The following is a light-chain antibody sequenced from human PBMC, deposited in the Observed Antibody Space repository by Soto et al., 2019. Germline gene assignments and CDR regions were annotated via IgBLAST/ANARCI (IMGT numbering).Light chain of an antibody. V-gene: IGKV3-11*01. J-gene: IGKJ5*01. CDR1: RSVSSY. CDR3: QQRTNWPTST. Sequence: EIVLTQSPATLSLSPGERATLSCRASRSVSSYLAWYQQKPGQTPRLLIHDASSRATGTPVRFSGSGSGTDFTLTISSLEPEDFAVYHCQQRTNWPTSTFGQGTRLEIK. CDR2: DAS.